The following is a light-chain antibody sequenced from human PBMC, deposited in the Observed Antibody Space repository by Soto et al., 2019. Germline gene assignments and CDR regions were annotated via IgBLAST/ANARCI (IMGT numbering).Light chain of an antibody. CDR3: QQRDSWPLT. Sequence: PGEGATLSCRASESVGSDLAWYQQTPGQPPRLLIYDVSGRATGVPARFSGSGSGTDFTLTISSLEPEDFAVYYCQQRDSWPLTFGGGTKVEIK. V-gene: IGKV3-11*01. J-gene: IGKJ4*01. CDR2: DVS. CDR1: ESVGSD.